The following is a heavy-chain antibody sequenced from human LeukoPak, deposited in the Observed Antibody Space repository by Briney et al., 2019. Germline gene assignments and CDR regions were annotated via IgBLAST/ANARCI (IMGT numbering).Heavy chain of an antibody. CDR2: IIPIFGTA. CDR1: GGTFSSYA. V-gene: IGHV1-69*13. Sequence: SVKVSCKASGGTFSSYAISWVRQAPGQGLEWMGGIIPIFGTANYAQKFQGRVTITADESTSTAYMELSSLRSEDTAVYYCARAVAAAGTLGNWFDPWGQGTLVTVSS. D-gene: IGHD6-13*01. CDR3: ARAVAAAGTLGNWFDP. J-gene: IGHJ5*02.